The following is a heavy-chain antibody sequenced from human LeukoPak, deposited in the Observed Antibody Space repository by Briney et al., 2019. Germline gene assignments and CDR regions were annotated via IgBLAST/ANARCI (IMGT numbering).Heavy chain of an antibody. J-gene: IGHJ4*02. Sequence: GASVKVSCKASGYTFTGYYMHWVRQAPGQGLEWMGWINPNSGGTNYAQKFQGRVTMTRDTSISTAYMELSRLRSDDTAVCYCAATYYYDSSGLDYWGQGTLVTVSS. CDR1: GYTFTGYY. CDR3: AATYYYDSSGLDY. D-gene: IGHD3-22*01. CDR2: INPNSGGT. V-gene: IGHV1-2*02.